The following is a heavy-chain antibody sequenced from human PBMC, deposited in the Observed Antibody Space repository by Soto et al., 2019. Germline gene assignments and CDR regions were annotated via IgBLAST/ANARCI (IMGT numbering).Heavy chain of an antibody. V-gene: IGHV1-8*01. CDR3: ARGRGYRRSLYYYYMDV. Sequence: ASVKVSCKASGYTFTSYDVNWVRQATGQGLEWMGWMNPNSGNTGYAQRFQGRVTMTRNTSISTAYMELSSLRSEDTAVYYCARGRGYRRSLYYYYMDVWGKGTTVTVSS. J-gene: IGHJ6*03. CDR1: GYTFTSYD. D-gene: IGHD5-12*01. CDR2: MNPNSGNT.